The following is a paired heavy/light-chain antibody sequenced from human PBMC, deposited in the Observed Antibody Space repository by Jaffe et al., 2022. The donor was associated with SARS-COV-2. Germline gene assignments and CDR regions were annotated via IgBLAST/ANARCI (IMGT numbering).Heavy chain of an antibody. CDR1: GASVSSDY. V-gene: IGHV4-59*02. J-gene: IGHJ5*02. CDR2: IYKSGST. CDR3: ARDNLNSFDP. Sequence: QVQLQESGPGLVRPSETLSLTCTVSGASVSSDYWTWIRQSPGKGLEWIGHIYKSGSTNYNPSLKSRATISVDTSTNQFSLKLSSVTAADTAVYYCARDNLNSFDPWGQGIQVTVSS. D-gene: IGHD2-21*01.
Light chain of an antibody. CDR3: QQYGTSPPT. CDR2: GAS. J-gene: IGKJ2*01. Sequence: IVLTQSPGTLSLSPGERATLSCRASQSLSSSYLAWYQQKPGQAPRLLIYGASNRATGIPDRFSGSGPETDFTLTISRLEPEDFAVYYCQQYGTSPPTFGQGTKLEIK. CDR1: QSLSSSY. V-gene: IGKV3-20*01.